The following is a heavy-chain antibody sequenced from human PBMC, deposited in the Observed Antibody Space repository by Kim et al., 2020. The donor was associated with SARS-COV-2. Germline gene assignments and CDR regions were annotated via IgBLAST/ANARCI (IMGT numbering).Heavy chain of an antibody. CDR1: GGSISSYY. D-gene: IGHD4-17*01. Sequence: SETLSLTCTVSGGSISSYYWSWIRQPAGKGLEWIGRIYTSGSTNYNPSLKSRVTMSVDTSKNQFSLKLSSVTAADTAVYYCARDYGDYGRLGNWFDPWGQGTLVTVSS. V-gene: IGHV4-4*07. CDR3: ARDYGDYGRLGNWFDP. CDR2: IYTSGST. J-gene: IGHJ5*02.